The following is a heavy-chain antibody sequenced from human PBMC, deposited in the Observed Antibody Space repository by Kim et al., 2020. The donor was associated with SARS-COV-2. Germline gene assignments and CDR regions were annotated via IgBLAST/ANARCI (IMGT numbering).Heavy chain of an antibody. CDR1: GFTFSSYA. V-gene: IGHV3-23*01. D-gene: IGHD2-15*01. J-gene: IGHJ4*02. Sequence: GGSLRLSCAASGFTFSSYAMSWVRQAPGKGLEWVSAISGSGGSTYYADSVKGRFTISRDNSKNTLYLQMNSLRAEDTAVYYCAKDLGRYCSGRSCSLGYWGQGTLVTVSS. CDR2: ISGSGGST. CDR3: AKDLGRYCSGRSCSLGY.